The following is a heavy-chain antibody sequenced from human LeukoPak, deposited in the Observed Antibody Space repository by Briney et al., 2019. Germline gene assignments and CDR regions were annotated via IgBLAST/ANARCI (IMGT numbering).Heavy chain of an antibody. Sequence: PSETLSLTCAVYGGSFSGYYWSWIRQPPGKGLEWIGEISHSGSTNYNPSLKSRVTISVDTSKNQFSLKLSSVTAADTAVYYCARGYDFWSGSRGFDPWGQGTLVTVSS. CDR2: ISHSGST. CDR3: ARGYDFWSGSRGFDP. CDR1: GGSFSGYY. V-gene: IGHV4-34*01. J-gene: IGHJ5*02. D-gene: IGHD3-3*01.